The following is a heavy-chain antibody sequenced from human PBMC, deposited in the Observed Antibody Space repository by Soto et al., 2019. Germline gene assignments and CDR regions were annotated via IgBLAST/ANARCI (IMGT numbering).Heavy chain of an antibody. CDR3: ASLTGTTPPPFDY. D-gene: IGHD1-1*01. CDR1: GYTFTSYY. J-gene: IGHJ4*02. CDR2: INPSGGRT. Sequence: QVQLVQSGAEVKKPGASVKVSCKASGYTFTSYYMHWVRQAPGQGLEWMGIINPSGGRTSYAQKFQGRVTMTRDTSTSTADMELSSLRSEDTAVYYCASLTGTTPPPFDYWGQGTLVTVSS. V-gene: IGHV1-46*01.